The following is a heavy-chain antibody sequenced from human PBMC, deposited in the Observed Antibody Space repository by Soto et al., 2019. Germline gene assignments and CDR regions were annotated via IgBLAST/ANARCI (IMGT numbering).Heavy chain of an antibody. CDR3: ARGTGTTSLFLDS. CDR2: ISTTGSTT. Sequence: PGGSLRLSCATSGFTFSNSEMNWVRQAPGKGLEWVSYISTTGSTTYYADSVRGRFTVSRDSAKNSLFLRMNSLRVEDTATYYCARGTGTTSLFLDSWGQGTLVTVSS. CDR1: GFTFSNSE. D-gene: IGHD1-7*01. J-gene: IGHJ4*02. V-gene: IGHV3-48*03.